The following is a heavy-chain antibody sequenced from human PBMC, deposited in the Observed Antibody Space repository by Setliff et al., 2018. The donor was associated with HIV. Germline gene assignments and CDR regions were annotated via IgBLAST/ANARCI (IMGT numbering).Heavy chain of an antibody. CDR1: GFTFNSYW. J-gene: IGHJ3*01. Sequence: PGGSLRLSCAASGFTFNSYWMHWVRQAPGKGLVWVSRISSDGSTTNYADSVKSRFTISRDNAKNTLDLQMNSLRAEDTAIYYCAKGFSGYKDGFDFSGQGTMVTVPS. V-gene: IGHV3-74*01. D-gene: IGHD5-12*01. CDR3: AKGFSGYKDGFDF. CDR2: ISSDGSTT.